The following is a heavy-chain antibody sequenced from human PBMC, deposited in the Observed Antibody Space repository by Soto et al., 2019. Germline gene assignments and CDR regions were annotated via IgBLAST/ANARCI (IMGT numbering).Heavy chain of an antibody. CDR2: IIPISDTT. J-gene: IGHJ6*02. V-gene: IGHV1-69*01. Sequence: QVQLVQSGAEVKRPGSSVKVSCKASGGTFSSYAISWVRQAPGQGLEWMGGIIPISDTTNYAQKFQGRVTITADESTSTAYMELSSLRSEDTAVYYCARSQGSSTSLEIYSYYDYGMDVWVQGTTVTVSS. D-gene: IGHD2-2*01. CDR3: ARSQGSSTSLEIYSYYDYGMDV. CDR1: GGTFSSYA.